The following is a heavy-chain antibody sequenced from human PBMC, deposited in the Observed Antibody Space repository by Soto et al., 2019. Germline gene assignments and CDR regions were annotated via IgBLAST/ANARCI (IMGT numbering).Heavy chain of an antibody. V-gene: IGHV1-2*04. CDR2: INPNSGGT. CDR3: EREGKGRQLRYYYGMDV. D-gene: IGHD3-10*01. CDR1: GYTFTGYY. Sequence: QVQLVQSGAEVKKPGASVKVSCKASGYTFTGYYMHWVRQAPGQGLEWMGWINPNSGGTNYAQTFRGWVTMTRDTSISTAYRELSRLRSDDTAVYYCEREGKGRQLRYYYGMDVWGQGTTVTVSS. J-gene: IGHJ6*02.